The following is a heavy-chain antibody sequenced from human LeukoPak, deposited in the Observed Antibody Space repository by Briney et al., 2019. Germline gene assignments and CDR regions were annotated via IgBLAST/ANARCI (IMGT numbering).Heavy chain of an antibody. J-gene: IGHJ4*02. CDR3: APNWNLDY. CDR2: ISASGGST. D-gene: IGHD1-1*01. Sequence: GGSLRLSCVVSGITFSSYAMSWVRQAPGKGLDWVSAISASGGSTYYADSVKGRFTISRDNSKNTVYLQMNSLRGEDMAIYYCAPNWNLDYWGQGSLVTVSS. V-gene: IGHV3-23*01. CDR1: GITFSSYA.